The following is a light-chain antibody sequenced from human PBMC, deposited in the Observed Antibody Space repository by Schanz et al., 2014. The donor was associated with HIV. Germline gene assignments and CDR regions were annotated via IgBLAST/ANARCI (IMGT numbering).Light chain of an antibody. V-gene: IGLV2-14*03. CDR3: TSYTTNRTVA. CDR2: DVS. J-gene: IGLJ3*02. CDR1: SSDVGGYNY. Sequence: QSALTQPASVSGSPGQSITISCTGTSSDVGGYNYVSWYQQHPDKVPKLMIYDVSNRPSGVSNRFSGSKSGNTASLTISGLQPDDEGDYYCTSYTTNRTVAFGGGTKLTVL.